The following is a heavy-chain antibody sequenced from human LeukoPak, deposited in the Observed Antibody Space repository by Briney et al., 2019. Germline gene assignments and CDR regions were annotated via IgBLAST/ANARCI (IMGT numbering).Heavy chain of an antibody. CDR1: GFTFSSYS. J-gene: IGHJ2*01. D-gene: IGHD6-13*01. Sequence: GGSLRLSCAASGFTFSSYSMNWVRQAPGKGLEWVSYINSSSSTIYYADSVKGRFTISRDNAKNSLYLQMNSLRAEDTAVYYCARVSGYSSSWYHNWYFDLWGHGTLVTVSS. V-gene: IGHV3-48*04. CDR2: INSSSSTI. CDR3: ARVSGYSSSWYHNWYFDL.